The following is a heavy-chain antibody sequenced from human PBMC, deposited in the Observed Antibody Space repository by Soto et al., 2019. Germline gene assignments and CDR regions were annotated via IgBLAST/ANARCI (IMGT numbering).Heavy chain of an antibody. CDR2: MNGYNGHS. D-gene: IGHD6-19*01. V-gene: IGHV1-18*01. CDR1: GYIFNNYA. Sequence: QVQLVQSGAEVKKPGASVKVSGKASGYIFNNYAISWVRQAPGQGLEWMGWMNGYNGHSKYAQKDQGRLTMTTDTSTSTAYMELMNLRSDDTAVDYCASDLSSGGFDHWGQGTLVTVSS. J-gene: IGHJ4*02. CDR3: ASDLSSGGFDH.